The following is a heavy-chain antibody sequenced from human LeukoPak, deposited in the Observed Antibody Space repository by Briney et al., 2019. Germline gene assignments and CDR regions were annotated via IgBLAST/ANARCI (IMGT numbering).Heavy chain of an antibody. CDR2: TYYRSKWYN. V-gene: IGHV6-1*01. D-gene: IGHD6-13*01. CDR1: GYSVSSNSAA. Sequence: SQTLSLTCAISGYSVSSNSAAWNWIRQSPSRGLEWVGRTYYRSKWYNDYAVSVKSRITINPDTSKNRFSLQLTSVTPEDTAVYYCARATQYSSSWYGRGRDPFDMWGEGTMVTVS. J-gene: IGHJ3*02. CDR3: ARATQYSSSWYGRGRDPFDM.